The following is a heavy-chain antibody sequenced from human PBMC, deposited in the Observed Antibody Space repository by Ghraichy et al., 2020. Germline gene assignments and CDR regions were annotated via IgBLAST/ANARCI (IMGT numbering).Heavy chain of an antibody. CDR3: ATGLWFRELLVSSGMDV. Sequence: SETLSLTCTVSGGSISSSSYYWGWIRQPPGKGLEWIGSIYYSGSTYYNPSLKSRVTISVDTSKNQFSLKLSSVTAADTAVYYCATGLWFRELLVSSGMDVWGQGTTVTVSS. V-gene: IGHV4-39*01. J-gene: IGHJ6*02. CDR2: IYYSGST. D-gene: IGHD3-10*01. CDR1: GGSISSSSYY.